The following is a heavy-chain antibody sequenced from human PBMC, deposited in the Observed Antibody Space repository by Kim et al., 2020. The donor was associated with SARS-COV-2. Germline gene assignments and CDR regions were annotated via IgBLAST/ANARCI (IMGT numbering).Heavy chain of an antibody. V-gene: IGHV1-69*01. J-gene: IGHJ5*02. Sequence: TANYAQKFQGRVTITADESTSTAYMELSSLRSEDTAVYYCARDLGNWFDPWGQGTLVTVSS. CDR2: TA. D-gene: IGHD7-27*01. CDR3: ARDLGNWFDP.